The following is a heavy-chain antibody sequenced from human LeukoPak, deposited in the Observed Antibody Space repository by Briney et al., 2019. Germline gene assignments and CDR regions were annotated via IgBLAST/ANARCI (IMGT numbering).Heavy chain of an antibody. D-gene: IGHD6-19*01. V-gene: IGHV2-5*02. J-gene: IGHJ4*02. CDR3: AHSGGAQEQWLATRSYFDY. Sequence: SGPTLVNPTRTLTLTCTFSGFSLSTSGVGVGWIRQPPGKALEWLALIFGDDDKRYSPSLKSRLTITKDTSKNQVVLTMTNMDPVDTATYYCAHSGGAQEQWLATRSYFDYWGQGTLVTVSS. CDR1: GFSLSTSGVG. CDR2: IFGDDDK.